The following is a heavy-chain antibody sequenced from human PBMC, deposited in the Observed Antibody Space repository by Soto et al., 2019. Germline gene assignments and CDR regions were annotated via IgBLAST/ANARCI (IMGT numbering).Heavy chain of an antibody. CDR3: ARDWAAAGQFDY. J-gene: IGHJ4*02. Sequence: EVQLVESGGGLVQPGGSLRLSCAASGFTVSSNYMSWVRQAPGKGLEWVSVIYSGGSTYYADSVKGRFTISRDNSKNTLYLQMDSLRAEDTAVYYCARDWAAAGQFDYWGQGTLVTVSS. V-gene: IGHV3-66*01. CDR2: IYSGGST. CDR1: GFTVSSNY. D-gene: IGHD6-13*01.